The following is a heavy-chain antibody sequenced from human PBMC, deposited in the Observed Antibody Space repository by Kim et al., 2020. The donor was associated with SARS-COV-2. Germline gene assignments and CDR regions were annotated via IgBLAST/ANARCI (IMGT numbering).Heavy chain of an antibody. CDR2: IYYSGST. V-gene: IGHV4-59*01. CDR3: ARVAAGYRSGWFDP. D-gene: IGHD3-16*02. Sequence: SETLSLTCTVSGGSISSYYWSWIRQPPGKGLEWIGYIYYSGSTNYNPSLKSRVTISVDTSKNQFSLKLSSVTAADTAVYYCARVAAGYRSGWFDPWGQGTLVTVSS. J-gene: IGHJ5*02. CDR1: GGSISSYY.